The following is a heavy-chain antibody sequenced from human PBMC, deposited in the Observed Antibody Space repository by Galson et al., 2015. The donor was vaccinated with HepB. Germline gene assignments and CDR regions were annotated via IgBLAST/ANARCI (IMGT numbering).Heavy chain of an antibody. CDR1: GFTFGSYY. CDR3: ARLVGYYEGSGYGY. CDR2: INLGGTEE. Sequence: SLRLSCAASGFTFGSYYMSWVRQAPGKGLEWVADINLGGTEEYYVDSVKGRFTISRDNSKNSLYLQMNSLRAEDTAVYYCARLVGYYEGSGYGYWGQGTLVTVSS. J-gene: IGHJ4*02. D-gene: IGHD3-22*01. V-gene: IGHV3-7*03.